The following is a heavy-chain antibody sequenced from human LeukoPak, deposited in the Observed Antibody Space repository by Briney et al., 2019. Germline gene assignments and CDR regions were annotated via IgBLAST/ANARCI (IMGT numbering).Heavy chain of an antibody. V-gene: IGHV1-18*01. CDR1: GYTFTSYG. D-gene: IGHD6-19*01. J-gene: IGHJ3*02. CDR3: AREGGPYSSGWYRGGPYDAFDI. CDR2: ISAYNGNT. Sequence: ASVKVSCKASGYTFTSYGISWVLQAPGQGLEWMGWISAYNGNTNYAQKLQGRVTMTTDTSTSTAYMELRSLRSDDTAVYYCAREGGPYSSGWYRGGPYDAFDIWGQGTMVTVSS.